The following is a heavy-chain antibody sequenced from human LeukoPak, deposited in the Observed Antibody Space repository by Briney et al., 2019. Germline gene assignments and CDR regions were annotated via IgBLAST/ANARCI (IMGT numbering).Heavy chain of an antibody. CDR2: IYYSGST. CDR3: ARGMENSSWFVAGGDFYYMDV. CDR1: GDSLSSYY. V-gene: IGHV4-59*01. D-gene: IGHD6-13*01. Sequence: PSETLSLTCTVSGDSLSSYYWSWIRQPPGKGLEWIGYIYYSGSTSYNPSLKSRVTISIDTSKSQFSLKLSSVTAADTAVYYCARGMENSSWFVAGGDFYYMDVWGKGTTVTVSS. J-gene: IGHJ6*03.